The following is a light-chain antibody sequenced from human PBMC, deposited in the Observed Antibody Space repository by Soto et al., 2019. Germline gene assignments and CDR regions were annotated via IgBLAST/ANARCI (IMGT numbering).Light chain of an antibody. CDR2: AAS. V-gene: IGKV1-9*01. Sequence: DIQMTQSPSSLSASVGDRVTITCRASQGISSSLAWYQQQPGEAPKLLIYAASTLQSGVPSRFSGSGSGTDFTLTISSLQPEDFATYYCQQLKSFPLSFGGGTKVDIK. CDR1: QGISSS. J-gene: IGKJ4*01. CDR3: QQLKSFPLS.